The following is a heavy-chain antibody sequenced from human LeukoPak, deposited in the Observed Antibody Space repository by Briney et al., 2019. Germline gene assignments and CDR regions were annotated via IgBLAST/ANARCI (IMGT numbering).Heavy chain of an antibody. CDR2: IKQDGSEK. Sequence: GGSLRLSCAASGFTFSSYWMSWVRQAPGKGLEWVANIKQDGSEKYYVDSVKGRFTISRDNAKNSLYLQMNSLRAEDTAVYYCARAGSWYSSSWYDYWGQGTLVTVSS. V-gene: IGHV3-7*01. CDR3: ARAGSWYSSSWYDY. CDR1: GFTFSSYW. J-gene: IGHJ4*02. D-gene: IGHD6-13*01.